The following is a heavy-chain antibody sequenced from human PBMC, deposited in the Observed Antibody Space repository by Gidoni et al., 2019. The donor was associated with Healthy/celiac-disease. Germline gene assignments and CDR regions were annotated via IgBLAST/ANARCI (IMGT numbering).Heavy chain of an antibody. Sequence: EVQLVESGGGLVQPGGSLRLSCAASGFTFRSYWMHWVRQAPGKGLVWVSRINSDGSSTSYADSVKGRFTISRDNAKNTLYLQMNSLRAEDTAVYYCARPSMTTVTIPDYWGQGTLVTVSS. V-gene: IGHV3-74*01. CDR3: ARPSMTTVTIPDY. CDR1: GFTFRSYW. CDR2: INSDGSST. D-gene: IGHD4-4*01. J-gene: IGHJ4*02.